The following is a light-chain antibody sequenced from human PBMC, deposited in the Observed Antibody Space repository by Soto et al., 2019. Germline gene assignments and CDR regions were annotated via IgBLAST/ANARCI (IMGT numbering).Light chain of an antibody. V-gene: IGLV2-23*01. CDR2: EGS. CDR3: CSYAGSHTFV. Sequence: QSVLTQPASMSGSPGQSITISCTGTSTDIGTYRLVSWYQQHPGKAPKLMIYEGSKRPSGVSARFSGSKSGNTTSLTISGLQAEDEADYYCCSYAGSHTFVFGGGTKVTVL. J-gene: IGLJ3*02. CDR1: STDIGTYRL.